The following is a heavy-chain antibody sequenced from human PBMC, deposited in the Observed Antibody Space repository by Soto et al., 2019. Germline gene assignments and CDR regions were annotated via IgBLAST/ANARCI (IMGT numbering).Heavy chain of an antibody. CDR2: IIPILGIA. D-gene: IGHD2-21*02. J-gene: IGHJ4*02. Sequence: SVKVSCKASGGTFSSYTISWVRQAPGQGLEWMGRIIPILGIANYAQKFQGRVTITRDTLASTAYMELSSLRSEDTAVYYCASQYCGDYCSAAYWGQGTLVTVSS. CDR1: GGTFSSYT. CDR3: ASQYCGDYCSAAY. V-gene: IGHV1-69*02.